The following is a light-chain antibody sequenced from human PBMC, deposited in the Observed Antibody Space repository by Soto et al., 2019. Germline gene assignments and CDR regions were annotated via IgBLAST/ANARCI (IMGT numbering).Light chain of an antibody. Sequence: EIVLTQSPGTLSLSPGERATLSCRASQSVSSSYLAWYQQQPGQAPRLLIYGSSSRATGITARFSGSGSGTDVTITISRLEREDFAVYYCQQYGSSPYTFGQGTKLEIK. CDR2: GSS. CDR1: QSVSSSY. CDR3: QQYGSSPYT. J-gene: IGKJ2*01. V-gene: IGKV3-20*01.